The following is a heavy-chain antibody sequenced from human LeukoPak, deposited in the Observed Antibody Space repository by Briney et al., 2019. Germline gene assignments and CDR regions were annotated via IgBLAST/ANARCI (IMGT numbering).Heavy chain of an antibody. CDR3: ARGRRGSDAFDI. Sequence: GGSLRLSCVASGFTFSTYAMTWVRQAPGKGLEWVSVISGSGRSGTNYADSVKGRFTISRENAKNSLYLQMNSLRAGDTAVYYCARGRRGSDAFDIWGQGTMVTVSS. CDR2: ISGSGRSGT. D-gene: IGHD3-10*01. CDR1: GFTFSTYA. J-gene: IGHJ3*02. V-gene: IGHV3-23*01.